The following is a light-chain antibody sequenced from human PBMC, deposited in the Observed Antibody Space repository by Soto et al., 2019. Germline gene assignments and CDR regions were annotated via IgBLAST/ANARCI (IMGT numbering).Light chain of an antibody. V-gene: IGLV1-44*01. CDR1: SSNIGRNT. CDR3: AAWDARLNGPV. J-gene: IGLJ3*02. CDR2: NNN. Sequence: QSVLTQPPSASGTPGQRVTISCSGSSSNIGRNTVNWYQQLPGTAPKLLIYNNNQRPSGVPDRFSGSKSGPSGSLAISGLQSEDEADYYCAAWDARLNGPVFGGGTKVTVL.